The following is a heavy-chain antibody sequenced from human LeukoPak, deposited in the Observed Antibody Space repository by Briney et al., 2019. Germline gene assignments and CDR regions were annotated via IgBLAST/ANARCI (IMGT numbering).Heavy chain of an antibody. V-gene: IGHV3-33*01. CDR1: GFTFSSYG. CDR2: IWYDGSDK. D-gene: IGHD3-10*01. CDR3: ARAHYYGSGSYGWFDP. J-gene: IGHJ5*02. Sequence: PGGSLRLSCEASGFTFSSYGMHWVRQAPGKGLEWVAVIWYDGSDKYYADSVKGRFTISRDNSKNTLYLQMNSLRAEDTAVYYCARAHYYGSGSYGWFDPWGQGTLVTVSS.